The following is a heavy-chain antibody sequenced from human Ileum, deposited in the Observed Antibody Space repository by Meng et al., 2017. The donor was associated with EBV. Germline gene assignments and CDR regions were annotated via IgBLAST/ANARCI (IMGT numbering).Heavy chain of an antibody. V-gene: IGHV7-4-1*02. Sequence: QVLLVQTGAELKKPGASVKCSCKASGYTFTRNAINWVRQAPGQGLEWMGWISTNTGNPTYAQGFAGRFVFSLDTSVSTAYLQISGLKAEDTAIYYCARDSGYTRSWSGDYWGQGTLVTVSS. D-gene: IGHD6-13*01. CDR3: ARDSGYTRSWSGDY. CDR1: GYTFTRNA. CDR2: ISTNTGNP. J-gene: IGHJ4*02.